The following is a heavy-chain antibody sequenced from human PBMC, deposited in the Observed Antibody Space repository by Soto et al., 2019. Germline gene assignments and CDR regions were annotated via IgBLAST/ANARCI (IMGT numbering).Heavy chain of an antibody. CDR2: IYYSGST. J-gene: IGHJ1*01. CDR1: GGSISSYY. V-gene: IGHV4-59*01. CDR3: ARGDIDYYDSSGYYYAEYFQH. D-gene: IGHD3-22*01. Sequence: SETLSLTCTVSGGSISSYYWSWIRQPPGKGLEWIGYIYYSGSTNYNPSLKSRVTISVDTSKNQFSLKLSSVTAADTAVYYCARGDIDYYDSSGYYYAEYFQHWGQGTLVTVS.